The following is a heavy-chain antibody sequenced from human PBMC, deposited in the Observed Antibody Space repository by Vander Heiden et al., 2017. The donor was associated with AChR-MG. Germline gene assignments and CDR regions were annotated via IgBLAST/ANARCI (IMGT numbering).Heavy chain of an antibody. CDR3: ARDYDIVTGSLMDV. D-gene: IGHD3-9*01. CDR1: GFTVSTNY. J-gene: IGHJ6*02. V-gene: IGHV3-53*01. CDR2: IYSDGVA. Sequence: EVQLVESGGGLIQPGGSLRLSCVASGFTVSTNYMSWVRQAPGKGLEWVSLIYSDGVAHYTDSVKGRFTISRDNSKNTLYLQMNGLRGEDTAVYYCARDYDIVTGSLMDVWGQGTTVTVSS.